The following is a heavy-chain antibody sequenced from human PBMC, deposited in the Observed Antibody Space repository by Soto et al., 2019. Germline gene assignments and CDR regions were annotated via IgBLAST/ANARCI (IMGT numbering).Heavy chain of an antibody. D-gene: IGHD6-13*01. CDR3: AGGRQQLVNHDAFDI. V-gene: IGHV4-59*01. Sequence: SETLSLTCTVSGGSISSYYWSWIRQPPGKGLEWIGYIYYSGSTNYNPSLKSRFTISVDTSKNQFSLKLSSVTAADTAVYYCAGGRQQLVNHDAFDIWGQGTMVT. CDR1: GGSISSYY. CDR2: IYYSGST. J-gene: IGHJ3*02.